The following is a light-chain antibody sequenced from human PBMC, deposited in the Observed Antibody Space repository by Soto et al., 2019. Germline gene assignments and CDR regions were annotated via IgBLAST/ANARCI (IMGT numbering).Light chain of an antibody. V-gene: IGKV3-11*01. CDR2: DGF. CDR3: QQGGS. Sequence: EIVLTQSPATLSLSPGEGATLSCRASQSVNTYLAWYQQKPGQAPRLLIYDGFNRATGIPARFSGSGSGTDFTLTISSREPEDFAVYYCQQGGSFGGGTKGEI. J-gene: IGKJ4*01. CDR1: QSVNTY.